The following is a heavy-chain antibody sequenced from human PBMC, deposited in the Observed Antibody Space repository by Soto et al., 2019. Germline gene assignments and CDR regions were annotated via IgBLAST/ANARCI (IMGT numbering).Heavy chain of an antibody. J-gene: IGHJ5*02. CDR3: ARDPTAFHSAVDA. Sequence: GSSWVHVPRIRPALNSTRQTPSRGLEWLGRTYYRSKWHNDYAPSVKSRISINPDTSKNQFSLQLNSVIPEDTAVYYCARDPTAFHSAVDAWGQGTLVTVSS. D-gene: IGHD4-4*01. CDR1: WVHVPRIRPA. V-gene: IGHV6-1*01. CDR2: TYYRSKWHN.